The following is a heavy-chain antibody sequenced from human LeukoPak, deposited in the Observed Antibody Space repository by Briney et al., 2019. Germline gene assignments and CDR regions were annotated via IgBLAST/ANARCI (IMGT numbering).Heavy chain of an antibody. V-gene: IGHV1-24*01. Sequence: GASVKVSCKVSGYTLTELSMHWVRQAPGKGLEWMGGFHPEDGETIYAQKFQGRVTITADESTSTAYMELSSLRSEDTAVYYCARDLGNYGDYGDYYGMDVWGQGTTVTVSS. CDR3: ARDLGNYGDYGDYYGMDV. J-gene: IGHJ6*02. D-gene: IGHD4-17*01. CDR2: FHPEDGET. CDR1: GYTLTELS.